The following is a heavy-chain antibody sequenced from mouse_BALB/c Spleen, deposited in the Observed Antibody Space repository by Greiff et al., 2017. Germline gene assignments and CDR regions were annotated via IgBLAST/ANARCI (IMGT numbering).Heavy chain of an antibody. J-gene: IGHJ3*01. CDR2: INPSTGYT. CDR3: ARYGSSLLFAY. D-gene: IGHD1-1*01. CDR1: GYTFTSYW. V-gene: IGHV1-7*01. Sequence: QVQLKESGAELAKPGASVKMSCKASGYTFTSYWMHWVKQRPGQGLEWIGYINPSTGYTEYNQKFKDKATLTADKSSSTAYMQLSSLTSEDSAVYYCARYGSSLLFAYWGQGTLVTVSA.